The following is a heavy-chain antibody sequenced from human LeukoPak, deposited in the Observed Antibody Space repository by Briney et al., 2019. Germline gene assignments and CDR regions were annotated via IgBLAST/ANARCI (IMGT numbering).Heavy chain of an antibody. CDR1: GFTFSSYA. J-gene: IGHJ4*02. D-gene: IGHD3-10*01. V-gene: IGHV3-23*01. CDR3: AKDPQQGYYGSGSYYQDY. Sequence: PGGSLRLSCAASGFTFSSYAMTWVRQAPGKGLEWVSAISASGGSTYYADSVKGRFTISRDNSKNTLYLQMNSLRAEDTAVYYCAKDPQQGYYGSGSYYQDYWGQGTLVTVSS. CDR2: ISASGGST.